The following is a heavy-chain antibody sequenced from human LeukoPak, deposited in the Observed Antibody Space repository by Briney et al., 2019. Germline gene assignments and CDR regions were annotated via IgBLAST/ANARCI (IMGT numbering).Heavy chain of an antibody. V-gene: IGHV4-34*01. D-gene: IGHD3-3*01. Sequence: SETLSLTCAVYGGSFSGYYWSWIRQPPGKGLEWIGEINHSGGTNYNPSLRSRVTISVDTSKNQFSLKVSSVTAADTAVYLCARGAWALRFSNWGLGTLVTVSS. CDR1: GGSFSGYY. CDR3: ARGAWALRFSN. CDR2: INHSGGT. J-gene: IGHJ4*02.